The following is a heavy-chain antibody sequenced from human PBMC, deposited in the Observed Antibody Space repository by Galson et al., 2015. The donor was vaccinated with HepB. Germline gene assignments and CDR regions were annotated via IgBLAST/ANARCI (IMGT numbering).Heavy chain of an antibody. V-gene: IGHV3-30*03. Sequence: SLRLSCAASGFTFSHYGMVWVRQVPGKGLEWVAVISYDGTSKYYADSVKGRFTISRDNSKNTLHLQMNSLRAEDTALYYCARGADWNSFDYCGQGTLVTVSS. CDR3: ARGADWNSFDY. CDR2: ISYDGTSK. CDR1: GFTFSHYG. D-gene: IGHD1-1*01. J-gene: IGHJ4*02.